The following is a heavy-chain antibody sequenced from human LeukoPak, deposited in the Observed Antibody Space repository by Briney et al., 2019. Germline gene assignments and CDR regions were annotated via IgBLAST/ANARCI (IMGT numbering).Heavy chain of an antibody. CDR3: ARPVGTTVSVDY. Sequence: QPGGSLRLSCAASGSTFSSHWMHWVRQAPGKGLVWASVISPDGSTTNYAEPVKGRFTISRDNAKNTLYLQMNSLRAEDTAVYYCARPVGTTVSVDYWGQGTLVTVSS. V-gene: IGHV3-74*01. D-gene: IGHD1-26*01. CDR1: GSTFSSHW. CDR2: ISPDGSTT. J-gene: IGHJ4*02.